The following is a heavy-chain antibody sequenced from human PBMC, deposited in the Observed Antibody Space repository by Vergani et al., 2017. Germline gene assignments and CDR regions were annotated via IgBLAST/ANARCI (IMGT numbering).Heavy chain of an antibody. CDR2: ISGSGGST. CDR3: AKDNYYYDSSGYYDY. D-gene: IGHD3-22*01. J-gene: IGHJ4*02. CDR1: GFTFSSYA. Sequence: EVQLLESGGGLVQPGGSLRLSCPASGFTFSSYAMSWVRQAPGKGLEWVSAISGSGGSTYYADSVKGRFTISRDNSKNTLYLQMNSLRAEDTAVYYCAKDNYYYDSSGYYDYWGQGTLVTVSS. V-gene: IGHV3-23*01.